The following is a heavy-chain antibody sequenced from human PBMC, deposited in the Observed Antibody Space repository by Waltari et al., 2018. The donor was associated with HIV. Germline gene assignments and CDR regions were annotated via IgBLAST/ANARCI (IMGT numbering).Heavy chain of an antibody. D-gene: IGHD3-3*01. V-gene: IGHV3-7*01. CDR1: GFTFTGHG. Sequence: MQLVESGGGLVQRGGSLRLSCTASGFTFTGHGMSGVSPAPGKALEWVANIKDGGKEKNYVSPFRGRLPISRDNANNSLYLEMNMVINDDTAVYECGRENDLGTIFFNEAYAVDVWGQGTSVTVSS. CDR2: IKDGGKEK. J-gene: IGHJ6*02. CDR3: GRENDLGTIFFNEAYAVDV.